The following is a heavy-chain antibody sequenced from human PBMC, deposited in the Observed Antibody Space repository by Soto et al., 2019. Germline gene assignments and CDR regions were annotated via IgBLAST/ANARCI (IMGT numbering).Heavy chain of an antibody. V-gene: IGHV3-30-3*01. CDR2: ISYDGSNK. J-gene: IGHJ3*02. CDR1: GFTFSSYA. D-gene: IGHD3-22*01. CDR3: ARASDYYDSTPDAFDI. Sequence: QVQLVESGGGVVQPGRSLRLSCAASGFTFSSYAMHWVRQAPGKGLEWVAVISYDGSNKYYADSVKGRFTISRDNSKNTLYLQMNSLRAEDTAGYYCARASDYYDSTPDAFDIWGQGTMVTVSS.